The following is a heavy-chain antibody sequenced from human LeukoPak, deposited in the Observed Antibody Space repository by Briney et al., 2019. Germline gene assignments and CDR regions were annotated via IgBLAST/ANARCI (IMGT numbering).Heavy chain of an antibody. J-gene: IGHJ4*02. CDR1: GFTFSSYW. D-gene: IGHD4-17*01. V-gene: IGHV3-74*01. CDR2: INPDGSDT. CDR3: ASSPNTVATTDY. Sequence: PGGSLRLSCAASGFTFSSYWMHWVRQAPEKGLVWVSRINPDGSDTIYADSVKGRFTISRDNAKNTLYLHMNSLRVEDTAVYYCASSPNTVATTDYWGQGTLVTVSS.